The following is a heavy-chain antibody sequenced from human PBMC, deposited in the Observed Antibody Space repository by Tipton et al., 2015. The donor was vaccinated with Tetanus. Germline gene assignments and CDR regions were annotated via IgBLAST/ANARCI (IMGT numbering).Heavy chain of an antibody. V-gene: IGHV4-39*01. J-gene: IGHJ4*02. D-gene: IGHD4-17*01. CDR3: ARGEAYGDYPAMYFFDN. Sequence: TLSLTCIVSGDAISTNSYFWGWIRQPPGKGLEWVGTITYSGSTYYNPSLQSRVTVSADTSKNQFSLRLTSVTAADSAFYYCARGEAYGDYPAMYFFDNWGQGTLLTVSS. CDR1: GDAISTNSYF. CDR2: ITYSGST.